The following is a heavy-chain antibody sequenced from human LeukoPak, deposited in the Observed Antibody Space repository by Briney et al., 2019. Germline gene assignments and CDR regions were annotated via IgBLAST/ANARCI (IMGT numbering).Heavy chain of an antibody. V-gene: IGHV4-59*08. Sequence: SETLSLTCTVSGGSISGYYWNWVRQPPGKGLEWIGYIYYSGGTKYNPSLKSRVTISVDTSKKQFSLKLSSVTAADTAVYYCARRGYASSWSFDYWGQGTLVTVSS. J-gene: IGHJ4*02. CDR3: ARRGYASSWSFDY. CDR2: IYYSGGT. D-gene: IGHD6-13*01. CDR1: GGSISGYY.